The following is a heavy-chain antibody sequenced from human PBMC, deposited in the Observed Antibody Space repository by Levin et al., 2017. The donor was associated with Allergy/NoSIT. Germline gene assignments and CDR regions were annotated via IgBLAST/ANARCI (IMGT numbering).Heavy chain of an antibody. D-gene: IGHD3-22*01. V-gene: IGHV4-4*07. CDR3: ARDWAGDSSGYYYLIDY. CDR1: GGSISSYY. Sequence: PSETLSLTCTVSGGSISSYYWSWIRQPAGKGLEWIGRIYTSGSTNYNPSLKSRVTMSVDTSKNQFSLKLSSVTAADTAVYYCARDWAGDSSGYYYLIDYWGQGTLVTVSS. CDR2: IYTSGST. J-gene: IGHJ4*02.